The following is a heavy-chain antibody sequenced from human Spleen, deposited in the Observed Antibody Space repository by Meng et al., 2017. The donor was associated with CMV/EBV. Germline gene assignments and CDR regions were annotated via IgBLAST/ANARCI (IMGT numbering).Heavy chain of an antibody. J-gene: IGHJ6*02. Sequence: GGSLRLSCAASGLTFSTYAMSWVRRAPGKGLEWVSGISGGGTSTYNADSVKGRFTISRDNSKKTLYLQMNALRAEDTAVYYCARDREYDFPGYGMDVWGQGTTVTVSS. V-gene: IGHV3-23*01. CDR3: ARDREYDFPGYGMDV. CDR2: ISGGGTST. CDR1: GLTFSTYA. D-gene: IGHD3-3*01.